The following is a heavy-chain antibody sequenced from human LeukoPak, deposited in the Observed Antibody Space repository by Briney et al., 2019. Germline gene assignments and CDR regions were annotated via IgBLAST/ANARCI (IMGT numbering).Heavy chain of an antibody. D-gene: IGHD3-9*01. CDR3: ARGNYDILTGYFTPPDY. Sequence: PGRSLRLSCAASGFTFNTYTVHWVRQAPGKGLEWVSSISSSSSYIYYADSVKGRFTISRDNAKNSLYLQMNSLRAEDTAVYYCARGNYDILTGYFTPPDYWGQGTLVTVSS. CDR2: ISSSSSYI. V-gene: IGHV3-21*01. CDR1: GFTFNTYT. J-gene: IGHJ4*02.